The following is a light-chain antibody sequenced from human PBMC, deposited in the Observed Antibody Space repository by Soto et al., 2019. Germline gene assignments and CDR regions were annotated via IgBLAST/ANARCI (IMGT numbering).Light chain of an antibody. J-gene: IGLJ3*02. CDR3: SSYTTGNTLV. CDR2: DVS. CDR1: SSDVGGYNY. V-gene: IGLV2-14*01. Sequence: QSALTQPASVSGSPGQSITISCTGTSSDVGGYNYVSWYQQHPGKVPKLMIYDVSNRPSGVSNRFSGSKSGNTASLTISGLQAEDEADYYCSSYTTGNTLVFGGGTKLTVL.